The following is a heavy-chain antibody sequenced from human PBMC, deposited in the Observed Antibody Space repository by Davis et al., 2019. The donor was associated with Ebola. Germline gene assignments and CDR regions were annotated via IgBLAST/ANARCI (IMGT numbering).Heavy chain of an antibody. CDR3: ARVAYGDYWRWFDP. Sequence: GASLKISCAASGFTFSSYWMHLVRQVPGRGLVWVSRINTDGSRTNYADSVKGRFTISRDNAKNTAYLQMNSLRAEDTAVYYCARVAYGDYWRWFDPWGQGTLVTVSS. D-gene: IGHD4-17*01. J-gene: IGHJ5*02. V-gene: IGHV3-74*01. CDR2: INTDGSRT. CDR1: GFTFSSYW.